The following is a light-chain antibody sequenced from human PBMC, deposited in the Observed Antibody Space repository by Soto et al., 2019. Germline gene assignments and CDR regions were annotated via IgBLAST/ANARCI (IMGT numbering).Light chain of an antibody. V-gene: IGKV1-39*01. J-gene: IGKJ1*01. CDR2: GAS. Sequence: DIQMTQSPSSQSASVGDRVTITCRASQSIANYLNWYQQKPGTAPKVLISGASSLQSGIPSRFSGSGSGTDFTLTISNLQPEDFATYFCQQSYSTPRTFGQGTKVEIK. CDR1: QSIANY. CDR3: QQSYSTPRT.